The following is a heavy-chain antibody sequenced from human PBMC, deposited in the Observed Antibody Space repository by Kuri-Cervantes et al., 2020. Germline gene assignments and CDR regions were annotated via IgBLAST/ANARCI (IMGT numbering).Heavy chain of an antibody. J-gene: IGHJ4*02. CDR3: ARGYFDSSGYYFDY. CDR1: GGSFSGYY. V-gene: IGHV4-34*01. D-gene: IGHD3-22*01. CDR2: INHSGST. Sequence: SETLSLTCAVYGGSFSGYYWSWIRQPPGKGLEWIGEINHSGSTNYNPSLKSRVTISVDTSKNQFSLKLSSVTAADTAVYYCARGYFDSSGYYFDYWGQGTLVTVSS.